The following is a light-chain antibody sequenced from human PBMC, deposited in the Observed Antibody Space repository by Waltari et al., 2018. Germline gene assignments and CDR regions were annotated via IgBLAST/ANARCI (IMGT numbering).Light chain of an antibody. Sequence: EIVLTQSPGTLSLSPGETATLSCRASQSIGNNYLAWYQQKPGQAPRLIIRGTSSRDTGTSDRFRGSGSGTDFTLTISSLEPEDFAVYFCQQAATVPWTFGQGTKVEIK. CDR3: QQAATVPWT. CDR2: GTS. J-gene: IGKJ1*01. V-gene: IGKV3-20*01. CDR1: QSIGNNY.